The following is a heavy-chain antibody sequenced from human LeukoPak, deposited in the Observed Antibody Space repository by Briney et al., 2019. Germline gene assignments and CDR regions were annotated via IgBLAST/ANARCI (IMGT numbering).Heavy chain of an antibody. CDR3: VRSLRAFDI. CDR2: IYYSGGT. J-gene: IGHJ3*02. CDR1: GGSISSSVYY. V-gene: IGHV4-39*07. Sequence: SGTLSLTCAVSGGSISSSVYYWGWIRQPPGKGLEWIGSIYYSGGTYHNPSLKSRVTISEDTSKNQFSLKLTSVTAADTAVYYCVRSLRAFDIWGQGTMVIVSS.